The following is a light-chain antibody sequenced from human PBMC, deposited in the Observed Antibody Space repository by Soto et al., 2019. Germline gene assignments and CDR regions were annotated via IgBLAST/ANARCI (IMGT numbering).Light chain of an antibody. CDR3: FSFTSHSSHYV. CDR1: ISDVGGHGY. CDR2: EVT. Sequence: QSALTQPASVSGSPGQSITISCTGTISDVGGHGYVSWYQQHPGKAPKRMIYEVTYRPSGVSDRFSGSKSGNTASLTISGLQAEEEADYYCFSFTSHSSHYVFGTGTKLPVL. V-gene: IGLV2-14*01. J-gene: IGLJ1*01.